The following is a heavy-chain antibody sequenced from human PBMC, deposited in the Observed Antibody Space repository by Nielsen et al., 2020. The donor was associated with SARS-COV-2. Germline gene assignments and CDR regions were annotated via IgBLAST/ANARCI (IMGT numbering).Heavy chain of an antibody. Sequence: GESLKISCAASGFTFSSYSMNWVRQAPGKGLEWVSSISSSSSYIYYADSVKGRFTISRDNSKNSLYLQMNSLRTEDTALYYCATIPTDYGMDVWGQGTTVTVSS. V-gene: IGHV3-21*04. J-gene: IGHJ6*02. CDR1: GFTFSSYS. CDR3: ATIPTDYGMDV. D-gene: IGHD4-17*01. CDR2: ISSSSSYI.